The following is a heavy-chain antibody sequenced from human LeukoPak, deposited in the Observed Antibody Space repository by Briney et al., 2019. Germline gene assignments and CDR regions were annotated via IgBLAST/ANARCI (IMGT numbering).Heavy chain of an antibody. CDR1: GFTFSSYG. CDR3: ARADGAAAPGVWFDP. J-gene: IGHJ5*02. Sequence: QPGRSLRLSCAASGFTFSSYGMHWVRQAPGKGLEWVAVIWYDGSNKYYADSVKGRFTISRDNSKNTLYLQMNSLRAEDTAVYYCARADGAAAPGVWFDPWGQGTLVTVSS. D-gene: IGHD2-2*01. V-gene: IGHV3-33*01. CDR2: IWYDGSNK.